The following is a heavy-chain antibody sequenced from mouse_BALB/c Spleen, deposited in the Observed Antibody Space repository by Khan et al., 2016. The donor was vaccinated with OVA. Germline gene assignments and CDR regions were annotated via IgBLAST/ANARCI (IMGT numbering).Heavy chain of an antibody. J-gene: IGHJ3*01. CDR2: VSSGGSYT. V-gene: IGHV5-6*01. CDR1: GFTFSTYG. D-gene: IGHD1-1*01. Sequence: EVALVESGGDLVKPGGSLKLSCAASGFTFSTYGMSWVRQTPDKRLEWVATVSSGGSYTYYPDSVKGRFTISRDNAKNTLYLQMSSLKSEDTAMVYCARLAYYYDSEGFAYWGQGTLVTVSA. CDR3: ARLAYYYDSEGFAY.